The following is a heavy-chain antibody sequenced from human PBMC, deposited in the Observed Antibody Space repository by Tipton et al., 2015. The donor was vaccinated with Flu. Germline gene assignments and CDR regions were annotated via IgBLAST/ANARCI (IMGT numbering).Heavy chain of an antibody. Sequence: TLSLTCAVSGDSVRGPYYWGWIRQTPGKGLEWIGNIFHTGNIYYNPSLRSRLTLSIDTSKNHFSLKLNSVTAADTAFYYCARRHYSNYVSEPKNWFESWCEGVMDRISS. J-gene: IGHJ5*01. CDR3: ARRHYSNYVSEPKNWFES. V-gene: IGHV4-38-2*01. CDR2: IFHTGNI. D-gene: IGHD3-16*01. CDR1: GDSVRGPYY.